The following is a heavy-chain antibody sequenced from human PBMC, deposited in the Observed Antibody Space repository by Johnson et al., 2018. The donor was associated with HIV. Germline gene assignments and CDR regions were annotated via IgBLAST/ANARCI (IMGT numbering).Heavy chain of an antibody. Sequence: QMQLVESGGGLVQPGGSLRLSCAASGFTFSDYYMSWIRQAPGKGLEWVSYISSSGSTIYYADSVKGRFTISRDNSKHTLYLQMNSLRAEDTAVYYCAKGGKYSSHRDDGFDVWGQGTMVTVSS. CDR2: ISSSGSTI. CDR1: GFTFSDYY. D-gene: IGHD6-6*01. CDR3: AKGGKYSSHRDDGFDV. V-gene: IGHV3-11*04. J-gene: IGHJ3*01.